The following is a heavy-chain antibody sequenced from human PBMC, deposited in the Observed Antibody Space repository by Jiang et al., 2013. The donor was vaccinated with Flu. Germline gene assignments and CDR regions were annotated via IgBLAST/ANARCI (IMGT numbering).Heavy chain of an antibody. J-gene: IGHJ6*02. CDR2: IIPILNII. CDR1: GGTFSSHA. D-gene: IGHD1-20*01. Sequence: KVSCKASGGTFSSHAISWVRQAPGQGPEWMGGIIPILNIINYAQRFQDRVTITAAKSTSTVYMELSSLTSEDTAMYYCARGSYHWSDRYYYYYYMDVWGQGTTVTVSS. CDR3: ARGSYHWSDRYYYYYYMDV. V-gene: IGHV1-69*17.